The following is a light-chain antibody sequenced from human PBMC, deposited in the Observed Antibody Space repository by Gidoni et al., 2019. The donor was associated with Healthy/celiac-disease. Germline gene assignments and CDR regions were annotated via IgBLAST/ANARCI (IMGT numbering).Light chain of an antibody. CDR3: QQYGSSPLA. CDR2: GAS. V-gene: IGKV3-20*01. Sequence: EIVLTQSPGTLSLSPGERATLSCRASQRVSSSYLAWYQQKPGQATRLLIYGASSRATGSPDRFSGSGSGTDFTLTISRLEPEDFAVYYCQQYGSSPLAFGQGTKVEIK. CDR1: QRVSSSY. J-gene: IGKJ1*01.